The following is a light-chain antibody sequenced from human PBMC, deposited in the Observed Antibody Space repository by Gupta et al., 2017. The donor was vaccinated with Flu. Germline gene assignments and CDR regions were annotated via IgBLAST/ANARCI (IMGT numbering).Light chain of an antibody. CDR2: AVS. V-gene: IGKV1-9*01. CDR1: RVSSHS. Sequence: TSLLSASDGDRVAISCRDRRVSSHSLAWYQQKSGEGTKRLIYAVSTLHAAGPTRCSGRGSGKECLLTISSLQAEDGGIDYCPRFYPYPVTFGGGTKVEVK. CDR3: PRFYPYPVT. J-gene: IGKJ4*01.